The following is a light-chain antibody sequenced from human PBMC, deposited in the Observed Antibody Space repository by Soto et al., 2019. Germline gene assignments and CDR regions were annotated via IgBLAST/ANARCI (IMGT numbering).Light chain of an antibody. Sequence: QSVLTHPPSASATPGQRVTISCSGSSSNIGSNTVNWYQQLPGTAPKLLIYKSNQRPSGVPDRFSGSKSGTSASLAISGLQSEDEADYYCAAWDDSLNGRVFGGGTKLTVL. V-gene: IGLV1-44*01. CDR2: KSN. J-gene: IGLJ3*02. CDR1: SSNIGSNT. CDR3: AAWDDSLNGRV.